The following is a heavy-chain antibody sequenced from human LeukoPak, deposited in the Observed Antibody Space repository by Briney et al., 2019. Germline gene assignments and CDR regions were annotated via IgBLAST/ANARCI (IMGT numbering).Heavy chain of an antibody. V-gene: IGHV3-48*03. Sequence: PGGSLRLCCAASGFTFSSYEMNWVRQAAGKGLEWVSYISSSGSTIYYADSVKGRFTISRDNAKNSLYLQMNSLRAEDTAVYYCARWTTVVTPSFDYWGQGTLVTVSS. J-gene: IGHJ4*02. D-gene: IGHD4-23*01. CDR2: ISSSGSTI. CDR1: GFTFSSYE. CDR3: ARWTTVVTPSFDY.